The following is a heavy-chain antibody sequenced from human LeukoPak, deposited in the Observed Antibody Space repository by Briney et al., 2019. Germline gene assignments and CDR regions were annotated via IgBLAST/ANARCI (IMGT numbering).Heavy chain of an antibody. CDR1: GYTFTGYY. D-gene: IGHD3-22*01. CDR3: AVFNYYDSSAYPRDFDY. V-gene: IGHV1-2*02. Sequence: ASVKVSCKASGYTFTGYYMHWVRQAPGQGLEWVGWINPNSGGTNYAQKFQGRVTMTRDTSTTTVYMELSSLRSEDTAVYYCAVFNYYDSSAYPRDFDYWGQGTLVTVSS. J-gene: IGHJ4*02. CDR2: INPNSGGT.